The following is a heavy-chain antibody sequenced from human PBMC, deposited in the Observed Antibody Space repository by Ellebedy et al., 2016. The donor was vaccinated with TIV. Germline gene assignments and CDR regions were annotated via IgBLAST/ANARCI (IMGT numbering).Heavy chain of an antibody. D-gene: IGHD1-26*01. CDR3: ATDGSYGDYLSPTHAFEI. Sequence: GGSLRLSCAASGFSFRSYWMSWVRQAPGKGLEWVANINQDGSQKYYVDSVKGRFTISRDSAKNSLYLQMNSLRADDAAMYYCATDGSYGDYLSPTHAFEIWGQGTMLIVSS. CDR2: INQDGSQK. J-gene: IGHJ3*02. CDR1: GFSFRSYW. V-gene: IGHV3-7*01.